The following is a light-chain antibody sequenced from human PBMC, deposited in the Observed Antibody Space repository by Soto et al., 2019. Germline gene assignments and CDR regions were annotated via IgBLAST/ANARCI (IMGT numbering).Light chain of an antibody. CDR3: QQYFITPYT. Sequence: DIVMTQSPDSLAVSLGERVTINCKSSQSVLYSSKNKNYLAWYQQKPGQPLKLLIYWASTRESGVPVRFSGSGSGTDFTLTISSLQAEDVAVYYCQQYFITPYTFGQGTKLEIK. CDR2: WAS. CDR1: QSVLYSSKNKNY. V-gene: IGKV4-1*01. J-gene: IGKJ2*01.